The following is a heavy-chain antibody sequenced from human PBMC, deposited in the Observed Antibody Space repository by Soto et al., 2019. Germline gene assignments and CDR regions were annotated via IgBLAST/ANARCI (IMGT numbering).Heavy chain of an antibody. J-gene: IGHJ4*02. CDR3: ARDRGDTATVSAPEF. D-gene: IGHD5-18*01. V-gene: IGHV3-30*03. CDR1: EFTFNSHG. CDR2: ISYDGSHK. Sequence: QVQLVESGGGVVQPGRSLRLSCVASEFTFNSHGLHWVRQAPGKGLEWMAVISYDGSHKSYADSVEGRFTISRDNSQNTLYLQMNSLRAEDTAVYYCARDRGDTATVSAPEFWGQGTLVTVSS.